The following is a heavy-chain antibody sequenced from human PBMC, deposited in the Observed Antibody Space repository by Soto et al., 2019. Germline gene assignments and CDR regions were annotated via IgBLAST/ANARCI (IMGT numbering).Heavy chain of an antibody. CDR3: VKDRSGYYSPFDY. Sequence: GGSLRLSCSASGFTFSSYAMHRVRQAPGKGLEYVSAISSNGGSTYYADSVKGRFTISRDNSKNTLYLQMSSLRAEYTAVYYCVKDRSGYYSPFDYWGQGTLVTVSS. CDR2: ISSNGGST. J-gene: IGHJ4*02. CDR1: GFTFSSYA. D-gene: IGHD3-3*01. V-gene: IGHV3-64D*08.